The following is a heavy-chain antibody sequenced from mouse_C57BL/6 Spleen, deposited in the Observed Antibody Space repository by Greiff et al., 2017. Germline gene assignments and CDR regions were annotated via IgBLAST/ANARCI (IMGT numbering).Heavy chain of an antibody. D-gene: IGHD2-5*01. J-gene: IGHJ1*03. CDR2: ISSGSSTI. Sequence: EVNVVESGGGLVKPGGSLKLSCAASGFTFSDYGMHWVRQAPEKGLEWVAYISSGSSTIYYADTVKGRFTISRDNAKNTLFLQMTSLRSEDTAMYYCARSDYSNLHWYFDVWGTGTTVTVSS. CDR3: ARSDYSNLHWYFDV. CDR1: GFTFSDYG. V-gene: IGHV5-17*01.